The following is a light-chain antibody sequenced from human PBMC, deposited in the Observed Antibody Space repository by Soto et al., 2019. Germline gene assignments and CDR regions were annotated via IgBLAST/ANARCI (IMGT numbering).Light chain of an antibody. CDR3: LQDYNYPPT. J-gene: IGKJ1*01. CDR1: QGIRND. V-gene: IGKV1-6*01. Sequence: AIQMTQSPSSLSASVGDRVTITCRASQGIRNDLGWYQQKPGKAPNLLIYAASSLQSGVPSRFSGSGSGTDFTLTISSLQPEDFATYYCLQDYNYPPTFGHWTKVEIK. CDR2: AAS.